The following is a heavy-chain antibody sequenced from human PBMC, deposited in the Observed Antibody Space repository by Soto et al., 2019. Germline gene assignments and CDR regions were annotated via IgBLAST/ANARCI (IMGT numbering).Heavy chain of an antibody. J-gene: IGHJ5*02. CDR3: ARHGRDYSNYVFDWFDP. V-gene: IGHV4-39*01. Sequence: SETLSLTCTASGGSISSSSYYWGWIRQPPGKGLEWIGSIYYSGSTYYNPSLKSRVTISVDTSKNQFSLKLSSVTAADTAVYYCARHGRDYSNYVFDWFDPWGQGTLVTVSS. CDR1: GGSISSSSYY. CDR2: IYYSGST. D-gene: IGHD4-4*01.